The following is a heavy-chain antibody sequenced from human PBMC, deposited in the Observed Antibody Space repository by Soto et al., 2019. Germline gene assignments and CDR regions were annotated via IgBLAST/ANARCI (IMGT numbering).Heavy chain of an antibody. D-gene: IGHD3-10*01. Sequence: QVQLVQSGAEVKKPGSSVKVSCKASGGTFSSYTISWVRQAPGQGLEWMGRIIPILGIANYAQKFQGRVTITADKSTSTAYIELSSLRSEDTAVYYFARDWVRGVMGVSNYMDVWGKGTTVTVSS. J-gene: IGHJ6*03. CDR2: IIPILGIA. CDR3: ARDWVRGVMGVSNYMDV. CDR1: GGTFSSYT. V-gene: IGHV1-69*08.